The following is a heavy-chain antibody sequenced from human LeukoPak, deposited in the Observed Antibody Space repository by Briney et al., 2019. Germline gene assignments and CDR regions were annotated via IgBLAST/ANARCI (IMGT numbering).Heavy chain of an antibody. CDR3: APEATNVAGS. CDR1: GFTFSNYG. Sequence: GGSLTLSCAASGFTFSNYGMNWVRQAPGKGLEWLTFIRYDGTNTYYRDSVKGRFTISRDNSKNTLFLQMHGLRPEDTAVYYCAPEATNVAGSWGQGTLAIVSS. D-gene: IGHD1-1*01. V-gene: IGHV3-30*02. J-gene: IGHJ4*02. CDR2: IRYDGTNT.